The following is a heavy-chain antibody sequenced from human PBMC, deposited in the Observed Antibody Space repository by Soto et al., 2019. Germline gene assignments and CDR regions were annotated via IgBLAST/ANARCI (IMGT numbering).Heavy chain of an antibody. CDR3: ARFNGSGTNYYMYV. D-gene: IGHD3-10*01. CDR2: ISVDSGNT. J-gene: IGHJ6*03. V-gene: IGHV1-18*01. Sequence: QVQLVQSGAELKKPGASAKVSCKASGYIFTSYGISWVRQAPGQGLEWMAWISVDSGNTNYAQNFQGRVTMTTDTSASTAHMELRSLRSDDTALYYCARFNGSGTNYYMYVWCKGPTVIVSS. CDR1: GYIFTSYG.